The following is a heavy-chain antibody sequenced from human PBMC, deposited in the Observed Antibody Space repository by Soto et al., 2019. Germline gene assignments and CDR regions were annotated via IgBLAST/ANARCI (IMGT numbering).Heavy chain of an antibody. Sequence: EVQLVESGGGLVQPGGSLRLSCAASGFTVSSNYMSWVRQAPGKGLEWVSVIYSGGSTYYADSVKGRFTISRHNSKNTLYLQMNSLRVEDTAVYYCARGGGYSGYERYGYWGQGTLVTVSS. CDR2: IYSGGST. J-gene: IGHJ4*02. V-gene: IGHV3-53*04. CDR3: ARGGGYSGYERYGY. CDR1: GFTVSSNY. D-gene: IGHD5-12*01.